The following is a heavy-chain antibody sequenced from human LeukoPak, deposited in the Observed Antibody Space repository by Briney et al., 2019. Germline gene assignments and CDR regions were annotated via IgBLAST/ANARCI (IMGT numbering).Heavy chain of an antibody. CDR3: ARQSPFYYGRDTYYAIY. V-gene: IGHV3-11*01. Sequence: GGSLRLSCAASGFTFSDYYMSWFRQAPGKGLEWVSYISSGNTIFYADSVKGRFTISRDNAKSSLYLQMNDVRAEDTAVYYCARQSPFYYGRDTYYAIYWGHGTLVTVSS. D-gene: IGHD3-10*02. CDR2: ISSGNTI. CDR1: GFTFSDYY. J-gene: IGHJ1*01.